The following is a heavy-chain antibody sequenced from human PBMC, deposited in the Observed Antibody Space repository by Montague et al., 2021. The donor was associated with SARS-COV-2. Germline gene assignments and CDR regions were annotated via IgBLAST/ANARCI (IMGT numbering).Heavy chain of an antibody. D-gene: IGHD7-27*01. CDR1: GGSISGDNYY. J-gene: IGHJ2*01. CDR3: ARNRGWGSRGAGYIDL. V-gene: IGHV4-31*03. Sequence: TLSLTCTVSGGSISGDNYYWTCIRQHPGKGLEWIAYIYYTGSTYYNPSLQSRLRTSLDTSKNQFSLTSTSVTAADTAIYYCARNRGWGSRGAGYIDLWGRGTRVTVSS. CDR2: IYYTGST.